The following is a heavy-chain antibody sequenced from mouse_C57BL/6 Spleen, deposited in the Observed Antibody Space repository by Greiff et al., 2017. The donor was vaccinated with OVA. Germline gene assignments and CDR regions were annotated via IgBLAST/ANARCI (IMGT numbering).Heavy chain of an antibody. D-gene: IGHD1-1*01. Sequence: EVQLQQSGPELVKPGASVKIPCKASGYTFTDYNMDWVKQSHGKSLEWIGDINPNNGGTIYNQKFKGKATLTVDKSSSTAYMELRSLTSEDTAVYYCARSEVDYYGIGYYFDYWGQGTTLTVSS. V-gene: IGHV1-18*01. CDR2: INPNNGGT. CDR3: ARSEVDYYGIGYYFDY. CDR1: GYTFTDYN. J-gene: IGHJ2*01.